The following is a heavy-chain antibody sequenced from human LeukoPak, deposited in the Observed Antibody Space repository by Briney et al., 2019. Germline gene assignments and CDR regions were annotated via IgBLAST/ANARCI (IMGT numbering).Heavy chain of an antibody. CDR3: AKNLYCGGGSCYPSALGMDV. Sequence: GGSLTLSCAASGFTFSIYVMRWVRRAPGKGLEGVSTLWGRGGNSYYADYVKGRFNISRDNSKNTLFLQMNSLRAEDTAVYYCAKNLYCGGGSCYPSALGMDVWGQGTTVTVSS. CDR2: LWGRGGNS. J-gene: IGHJ6*02. V-gene: IGHV3-23*01. CDR1: GFTFSIYV. D-gene: IGHD2-15*01.